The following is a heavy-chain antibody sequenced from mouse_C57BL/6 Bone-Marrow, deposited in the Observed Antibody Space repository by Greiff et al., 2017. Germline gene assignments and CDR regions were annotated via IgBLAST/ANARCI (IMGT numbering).Heavy chain of an antibody. D-gene: IGHD1-1*01. CDR3: ARRYYYYGSSHYAMDY. Sequence: VQVVESGAELVRPGTSVKMSCKASGYTFTNYWIGWAKQRPGHGLEWIGDIYPGGGYTNYNEKFKGKATLTADKSSSTAYMQFSSLTSEDSAIYYCARRYYYYGSSHYAMDYWGQGTSVTVSS. CDR2: IYPGGGYT. J-gene: IGHJ4*01. CDR1: GYTFTNYW. V-gene: IGHV1-63*01.